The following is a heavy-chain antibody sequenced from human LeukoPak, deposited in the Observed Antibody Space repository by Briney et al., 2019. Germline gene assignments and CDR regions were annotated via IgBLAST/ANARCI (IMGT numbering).Heavy chain of an antibody. CDR3: ARGVDY. CDR1: GYSISSGYY. CDR2: IYHSGST. J-gene: IGHJ4*02. V-gene: IGHV4-38-2*02. Sequence: SETLSLTCTVSGYSISSGYYWGWIRQPPGKGLEWIGSIYHSGSTYYNPSLKSRVTMSLDTSKNQYSLRLSSVTAADTAVYYCARGVDYWGQGTLVTVSS.